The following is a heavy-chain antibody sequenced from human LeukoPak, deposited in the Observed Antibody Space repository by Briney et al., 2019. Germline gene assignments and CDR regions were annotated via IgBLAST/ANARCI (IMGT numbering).Heavy chain of an antibody. CDR2: INPDSGGT. CDR1: GYTFTGHY. D-gene: IGHD1-26*01. CDR3: ARVLNGWEQQAIDF. Sequence: GASVKVSCKASGYTFTGHYMHWVRQAPGQGLEWMGWINPDSGGTNYAQKFQGRVTMTRDTSISTAYMELRRLRSDDTAVYHCARVLNGWEQQAIDFWGQGTLVTVSS. V-gene: IGHV1-2*02. J-gene: IGHJ4*02.